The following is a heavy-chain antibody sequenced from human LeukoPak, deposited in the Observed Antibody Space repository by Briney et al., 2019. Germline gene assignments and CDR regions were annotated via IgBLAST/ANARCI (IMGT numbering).Heavy chain of an antibody. D-gene: IGHD3-22*01. CDR1: GYTFTSYY. J-gene: IGHJ4*02. Sequence: ASVKVSCKASGYTFTSYYMHWVRQAPGQGLEWMGWISAYNGNTNYAQKLQGRVTMTTDTSTSTAYMELRSLRSDDTAVYYCARVWGTYYYDSSGYADYWGQGTLVTVSS. V-gene: IGHV1-18*04. CDR2: ISAYNGNT. CDR3: ARVWGTYYYDSSGYADY.